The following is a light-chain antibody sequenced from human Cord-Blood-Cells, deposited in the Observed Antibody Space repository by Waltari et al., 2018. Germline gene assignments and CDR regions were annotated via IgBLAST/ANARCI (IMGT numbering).Light chain of an antibody. V-gene: IGLV2-11*01. CDR2: DVS. CDR3: CSYAGSYTYV. Sequence: QSALTQPRSVSGSPGQSVTISCTGTSSDVGGYNYVSWYQQNPGKAPKLMIYDVSKRPSGVPDRFSGSKSGNTASLTISVLQAEDEAEYYCCSYAGSYTYVFGAGTKVTVL. J-gene: IGLJ1*01. CDR1: SSDVGGYNY.